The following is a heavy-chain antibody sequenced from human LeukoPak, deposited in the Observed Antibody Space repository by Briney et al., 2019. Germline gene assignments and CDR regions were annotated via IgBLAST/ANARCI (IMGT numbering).Heavy chain of an antibody. D-gene: IGHD2-15*01. Sequence: GGSLRLSCAASGFTFSSYWMSWVRQAPGKGLEWVANIKQDGSGKYYVDSVKGRFTISRDNAKNSPYLQMNSLRAEDTAVYYCARLFSGGAYYFDYWGQGTLVTVSS. CDR2: IKQDGSGK. J-gene: IGHJ4*02. CDR3: ARLFSGGAYYFDY. CDR1: GFTFSSYW. V-gene: IGHV3-7*03.